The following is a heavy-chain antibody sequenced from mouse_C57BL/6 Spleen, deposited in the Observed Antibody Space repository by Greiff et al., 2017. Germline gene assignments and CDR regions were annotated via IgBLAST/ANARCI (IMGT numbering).Heavy chain of an antibody. V-gene: IGHV1-42*01. D-gene: IGHD1-1*01. CDR2: INPSTGGT. CDR3: APYYYGSSYEGWYFDV. Sequence: EVKLMESGPELVKPGASVKISCKASGYSFTGYYMNWVKQSPEKSLEWIGEINPSTGGTTYNQKFKAKATLTVDKSSSTAYMQLKSLTSEDSAVYYCAPYYYGSSYEGWYFDVWGTGTTVTVSS. CDR1: GYSFTGYY. J-gene: IGHJ1*03.